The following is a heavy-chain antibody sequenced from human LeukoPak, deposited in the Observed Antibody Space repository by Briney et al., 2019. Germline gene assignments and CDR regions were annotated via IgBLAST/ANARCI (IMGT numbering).Heavy chain of an antibody. V-gene: IGHV3-7*04. J-gene: IGHJ3*02. CDR1: GFTFSSYW. CDR3: ARGGYSYGFDAFDI. D-gene: IGHD5-18*01. Sequence: GGSLRLSCAASGFTFSSYWMRWVRQAPGKGLEWVANIKQDGSEKYYVDSVKGRFTISRDNAKNSLYLQMNSLRAEDTAVYYCARGGYSYGFDAFDIWGQGTMVTVSS. CDR2: IKQDGSEK.